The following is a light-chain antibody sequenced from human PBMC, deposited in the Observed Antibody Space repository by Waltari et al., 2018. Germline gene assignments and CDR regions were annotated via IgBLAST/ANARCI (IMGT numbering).Light chain of an antibody. CDR1: HNGGKS. Sequence: SYDLTQPLSVSVAPGQTATITCRGNHNGGKSVHGYQQKPGQDPVLVIYGDNERPSGIPDRFSGSNSGNTATLTISGAQPGDEAEYYCQVRDSSTAVFGGGTHLTVL. CDR2: GDN. CDR3: QVRDSSTAV. J-gene: IGLJ7*01. V-gene: IGLV3-9*01.